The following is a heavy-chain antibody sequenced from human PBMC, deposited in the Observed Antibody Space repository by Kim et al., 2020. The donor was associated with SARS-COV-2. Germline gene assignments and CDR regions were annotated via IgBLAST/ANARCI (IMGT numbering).Heavy chain of an antibody. V-gene: IGHV3-11*06. Sequence: RFTISRDDAKNSLYLQMNSLRAEDTAVYYCARSPEKYYDFWSGYYFDFNYWGQGTLVTVSS. J-gene: IGHJ4*02. CDR3: ARSPEKYYDFWSGYYFDFNY. D-gene: IGHD3-3*01.